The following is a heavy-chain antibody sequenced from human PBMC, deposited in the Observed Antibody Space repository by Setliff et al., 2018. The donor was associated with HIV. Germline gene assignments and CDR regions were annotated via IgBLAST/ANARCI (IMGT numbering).Heavy chain of an antibody. V-gene: IGHV1-24*01. CDR1: GYTLTELS. Sequence: GASVKVSCKISGYTLTELSIHWVRQAPGKGLEWMANFDPEDGETIYAQKFQGRVTMTEDTSTDTAYMELSSLRSEDTAVYYCATGVGVGRYYYYYYMDVWGKGTTVTVSS. CDR2: FDPEDGET. D-gene: IGHD3-3*01. CDR3: ATGVGVGRYYYYYYMDV. J-gene: IGHJ6*03.